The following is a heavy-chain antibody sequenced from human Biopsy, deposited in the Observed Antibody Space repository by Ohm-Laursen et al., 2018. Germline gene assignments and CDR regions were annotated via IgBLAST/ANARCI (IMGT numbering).Heavy chain of an antibody. CDR3: ARLGSGDYFPTFFDF. CDR1: GGSFSGYY. V-gene: IGHV4-34*09. J-gene: IGHJ4*02. Sequence: TLSLTCDVYGGSFSGYYCSWIRQPPGKGLEWIGEINDSGRTYYNPSLKSRVTISVDTSKNQFSLKLSSVTAADTAVYYCARLGSGDYFPTFFDFWGQGALVTVSS. CDR2: INDSGRT. D-gene: IGHD5-12*01.